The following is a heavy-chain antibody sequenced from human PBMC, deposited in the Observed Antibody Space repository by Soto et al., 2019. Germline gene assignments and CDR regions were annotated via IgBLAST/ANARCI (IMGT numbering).Heavy chain of an antibody. CDR2: IIPSYDRP. J-gene: IGHJ4*02. CDR1: GDAFQSYA. CDR3: ARDPTNDYGDDTFDY. D-gene: IGHD4-17*01. Sequence: QVLLLQSGSEVKKPGSSVKVSCKASGDAFQSYAIHWVRQAPGQGLEYMGRIIPSYDRPKYAQKFQGRLTVTADMYTSTVYMELSSLISEDKAVYYCARDPTNDYGDDTFDYWGQGTKVIVSS. V-gene: IGHV1-69*06.